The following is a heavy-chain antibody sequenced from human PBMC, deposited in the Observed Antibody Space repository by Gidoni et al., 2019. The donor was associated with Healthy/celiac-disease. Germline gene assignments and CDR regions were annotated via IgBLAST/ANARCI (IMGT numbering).Heavy chain of an antibody. D-gene: IGHD2-2*01. CDR3: ARDHEQLMYYYYGMDV. CDR1: GYTFTGYY. Sequence: QVQLVQSGAEVKKPGSSVLVSCTASGYTFTGYYMHWVRQAPGQGLEWMGWIKPNSGGTNYAQKFQGRVTMTRDTSISTAYMELSRLRSDDTAVYYCARDHEQLMYYYYGMDVWGQGTTVTVSS. V-gene: IGHV1-2*02. J-gene: IGHJ6*02. CDR2: IKPNSGGT.